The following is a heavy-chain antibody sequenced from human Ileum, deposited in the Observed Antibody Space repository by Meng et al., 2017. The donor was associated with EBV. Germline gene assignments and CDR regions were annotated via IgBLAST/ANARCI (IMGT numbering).Heavy chain of an antibody. J-gene: IGHJ4*02. CDR2: INAGNGNT. CDR1: GYSFTTYA. D-gene: IGHD2-2*01. Sequence: QVQLVQSGAEVKKPGASVKVSCKASGYSFTTYAMHWVRQAPGQRLEWMGWINAGNGNTKYSEKFQSRVTITRDTAASTAYMELSSLRSEDTAVYYCARTGCSSSSCYDYWGPGTLVTVS. CDR3: ARTGCSSSSCYDY. V-gene: IGHV1-3*01.